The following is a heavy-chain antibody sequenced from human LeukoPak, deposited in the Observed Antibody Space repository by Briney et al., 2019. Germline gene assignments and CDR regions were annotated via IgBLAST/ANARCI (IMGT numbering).Heavy chain of an antibody. CDR2: MSPDGTER. D-gene: IGHD3-16*02. CDR3: AGSDTIGYTPREWDYWYFDL. Sequence: PGGSLRLSCAASGLSFSSSWMSWVRQTPEKGLEWVANMSPDGTERHYVDSVKGRFTISRDNAKNSLYLQMNSLRAEDTAVYYCAGSDTIGYTPREWDYWYFDLWGRGTLVTVSS. V-gene: IGHV3-7*01. CDR1: GLSFSSSW. J-gene: IGHJ2*01.